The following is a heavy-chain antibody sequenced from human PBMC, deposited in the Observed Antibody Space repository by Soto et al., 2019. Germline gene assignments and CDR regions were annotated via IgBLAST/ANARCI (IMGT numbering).Heavy chain of an antibody. CDR3: GRAPFRAAVLCWMNV. CDR2: IDPANGNM. Sequence: QVQLEQSGAEVRKSGASVKGSCKASGYIFTTYALQWVRQTPGQNLEWIAWIDPANGNMRYSLNFLGRVTITREKSANAAFIELSDLRTEDTGVYYSGRAPFRAAVLCWMNVWGHGTTVTV. J-gene: IGHJ6*02. CDR1: GYIFTTYA. V-gene: IGHV1-3*01. D-gene: IGHD2-21*01.